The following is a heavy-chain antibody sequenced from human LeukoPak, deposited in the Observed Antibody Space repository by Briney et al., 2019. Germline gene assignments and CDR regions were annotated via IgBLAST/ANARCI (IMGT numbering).Heavy chain of an antibody. Sequence: PSETLSLTCTVSGGSISNYYWSWVRQPPGKGLEWIGYIYYSGSTYYNPSLKSRVTISVDTSKNQFSLKLSSVTAADTAVYYCARLWFGNWFDPWGQGTLVTVSS. CDR2: IYYSGST. D-gene: IGHD3-10*01. J-gene: IGHJ5*02. CDR3: ARLWFGNWFDP. V-gene: IGHV4-59*04. CDR1: GGSISNYY.